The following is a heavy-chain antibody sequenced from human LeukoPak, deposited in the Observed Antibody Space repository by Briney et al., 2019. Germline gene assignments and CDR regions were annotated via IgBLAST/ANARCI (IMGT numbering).Heavy chain of an antibody. Sequence: AGSLRLSCAASGFTFSSYAMSWVRQAPGKGLEWVSAISGSGGSTYYADSVKGRFTISRGNSKNTLYLQMNSLRAEDTAVYYCAKDLSYYDSSGYYSWFDPWGQGTLVTVSS. D-gene: IGHD3-22*01. V-gene: IGHV3-23*01. J-gene: IGHJ5*02. CDR1: GFTFSSYA. CDR3: AKDLSYYDSSGYYSWFDP. CDR2: ISGSGGST.